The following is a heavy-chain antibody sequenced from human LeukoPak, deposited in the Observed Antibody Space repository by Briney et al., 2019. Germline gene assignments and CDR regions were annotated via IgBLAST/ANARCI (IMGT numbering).Heavy chain of an antibody. CDR2: MNPNSGNT. D-gene: IGHD2-2*01. CDR3: ARAGGYCGTSSCPSYFDD. Sequence: ASVKVSCKTSGYTFPSYDINWVREATGQGLEWMGWMNPNSGNTGYAQKFQGRVAMTRNTSISTAYMVLSSLRSEDTAVYYCARAGGYCGTSSCPSYFDDLCPGTLVTVSS. J-gene: IGHJ4*02. CDR1: GYTFPSYD. V-gene: IGHV1-8*01.